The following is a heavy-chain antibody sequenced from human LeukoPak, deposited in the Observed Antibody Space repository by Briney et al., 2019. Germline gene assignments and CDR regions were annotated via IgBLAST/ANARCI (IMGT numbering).Heavy chain of an antibody. J-gene: IGHJ4*02. CDR1: GFTFNSYE. CDR3: ARYGDYSFDY. CDR2: IGSSGATR. D-gene: IGHD4-17*01. Sequence: GGSLRLSCAASGFTFNSYEMNWVRQAPGKGLEWLSYIGSSGATRYYADSVEGRFTASRDNAKNPLYLQMNSLRAEDTAVYYCARYGDYSFDYWGQGTLVTVSS. V-gene: IGHV3-48*03.